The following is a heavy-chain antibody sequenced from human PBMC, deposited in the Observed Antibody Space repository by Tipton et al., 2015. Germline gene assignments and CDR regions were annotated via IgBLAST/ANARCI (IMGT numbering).Heavy chain of an antibody. D-gene: IGHD3-9*01. CDR3: ACQDYDSLTRDYQTVDY. Sequence: TLSLTCTVSGGSVSSSSYYWGWIRQSPGKELQWIGYIQYSGSTNYNPSLKSRVTMSRDTSKNQFSLKLTSVTAADTAVYYCACQDYDSLTRDYQTVDYWGQGTLVTVSS. V-gene: IGHV4-39*07. CDR1: GGSVSSSSYY. CDR2: IQYSGST. J-gene: IGHJ4*02.